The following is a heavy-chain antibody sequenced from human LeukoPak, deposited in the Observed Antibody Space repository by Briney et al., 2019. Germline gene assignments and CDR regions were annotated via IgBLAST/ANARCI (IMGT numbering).Heavy chain of an antibody. D-gene: IGHD5-18*01. CDR3: ARVDTAMVGYYYYYYYMDV. CDR1: GGSISSYY. J-gene: IGHJ6*03. Sequence: SETLSLTCTVSGGSISSYYWSWIRQPPGKGLEWIGYIYYSGSTNYNPSLKSRVTISVDPSKNQFSLKLSSVTAADTAVYYCARVDTAMVGYYYYYYYMDVWGKGTTVTVSS. V-gene: IGHV4-59*01. CDR2: IYYSGST.